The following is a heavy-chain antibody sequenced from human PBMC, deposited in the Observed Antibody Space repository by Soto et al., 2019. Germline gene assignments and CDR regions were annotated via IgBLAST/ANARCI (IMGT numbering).Heavy chain of an antibody. Sequence: SETMSLTCTVSGGSVSSGSYYWSWIRQPPGKGLEWIGYIYYSGSTNYNPSLKSRVTISLDTSKNHFSLNLSSVTAADTAVYYCARVPEHYYFSMDVWAQGTTVTVSS. CDR3: ARVPEHYYFSMDV. CDR1: GGSVSSGSYY. J-gene: IGHJ6*02. V-gene: IGHV4-61*03. D-gene: IGHD1-1*01. CDR2: IYYSGST.